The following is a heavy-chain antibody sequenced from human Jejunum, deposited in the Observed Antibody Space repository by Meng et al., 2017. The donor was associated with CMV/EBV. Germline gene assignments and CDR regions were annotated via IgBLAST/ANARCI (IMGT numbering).Heavy chain of an antibody. J-gene: IGHJ5*02. Sequence: TFSSYPMSWVRQAPGKGLEWVSAISGSGGSTYYADSVKGRFTISRDNSKNTLYLQMNSLRAEDTAVYYCAKVVGYDFWRPNWFDPWGQGTLVTVSS. D-gene: IGHD3-3*01. CDR3: AKVVGYDFWRPNWFDP. CDR1: TFSSYP. V-gene: IGHV3-23*01. CDR2: ISGSGGST.